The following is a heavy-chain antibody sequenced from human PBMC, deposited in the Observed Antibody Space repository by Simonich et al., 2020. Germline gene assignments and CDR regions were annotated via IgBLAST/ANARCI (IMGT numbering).Heavy chain of an antibody. Sequence: QVQLLESGGGVVQPGRSLRLSCAASGFTFSSYAMHWVRQAPGKGLEWGAVISYDGSNKYYADSGKGRFTISRDNSKNTLYLQMNSLRAEDTAVYYCARDGERYCGGDCYSYFDYWGQGTLVTVSS. J-gene: IGHJ4*02. CDR1: GFTFSSYA. CDR2: ISYDGSNK. D-gene: IGHD2-21*02. CDR3: ARDGERYCGGDCYSYFDY. V-gene: IGHV3-30*07.